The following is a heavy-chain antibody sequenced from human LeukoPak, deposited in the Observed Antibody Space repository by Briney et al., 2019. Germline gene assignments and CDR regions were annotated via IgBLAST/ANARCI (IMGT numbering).Heavy chain of an antibody. CDR3: AKDGSRGHYSLDY. D-gene: IGHD3-22*01. CDR2: IWYDVNNK. J-gene: IGHJ4*02. V-gene: IGHV3-33*06. Sequence: SGGSLRLSCAASGFSFGSYGMHWVRQAPGKGLEWVAVIWYDVNNKYYADSVKGRFTISRDNSKNTLYLQMNSLRAEDPAVYYCAKDGSRGHYSLDYWGQGTLVTVSS. CDR1: GFSFGSYG.